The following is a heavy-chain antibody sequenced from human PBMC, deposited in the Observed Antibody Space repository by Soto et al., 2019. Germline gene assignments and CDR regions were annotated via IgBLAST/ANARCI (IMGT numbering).Heavy chain of an antibody. D-gene: IGHD2-8*02. CDR1: GYSFTGYY. V-gene: IGHV1-2*02. CDR2: INPDSAAT. Sequence: HEHLVQSGAEVKRPGASLKVSCKASGYSFTGYYIHWVRQAPGQGLEWMGWINPDSAATNYAQKFPGRVTLSTDTSISTASMDLTSLTSDDTAVYYCARGDYGTGGYPFPYFDYWGQGTLVIVSS. J-gene: IGHJ4*02. CDR3: ARGDYGTGGYPFPYFDY.